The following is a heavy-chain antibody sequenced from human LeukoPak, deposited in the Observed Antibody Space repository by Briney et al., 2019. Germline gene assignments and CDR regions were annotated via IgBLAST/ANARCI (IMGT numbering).Heavy chain of an antibody. CDR2: LSYSGST. D-gene: IGHD4-17*01. V-gene: IGHV4-39*01. J-gene: IGHJ4*02. CDR1: GDSISSRSYY. CDR3: ARLPTDLRAVDY. Sequence: PSGTLSLTCTVSGDSISSRSYYWAWIRQPPGKGLEWIVSLSYSGSTYYNPSLKSRVTVSIDTSRNHFSLKLTSVAAADTAVYYCARLPTDLRAVDYWGQGTLVTVSS.